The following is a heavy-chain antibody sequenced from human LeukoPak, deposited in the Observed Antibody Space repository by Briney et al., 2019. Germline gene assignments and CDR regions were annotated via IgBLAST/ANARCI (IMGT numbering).Heavy chain of an antibody. V-gene: IGHV3-23*01. CDR2: ISGTGGST. J-gene: IGHJ3*02. CDR3: VKDMCVGDCSYAFEI. D-gene: IGHD2-21*02. CDR1: GFTFNTYA. Sequence: PGGSLRLSCAASGFTFNTYAMSWARQAPGKGLDWVSTISGTGGSTYYADSVKGRFTISRDNSKNTLYLQMNSLRAEDTAIYYCVKDMCVGDCSYAFEIWGQGTVVTVSS.